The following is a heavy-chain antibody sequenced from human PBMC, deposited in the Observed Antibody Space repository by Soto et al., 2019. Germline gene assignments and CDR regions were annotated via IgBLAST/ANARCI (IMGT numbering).Heavy chain of an antibody. D-gene: IGHD6-13*01. V-gene: IGHV3-48*04. CDR1: GFTFSYYS. CDR3: ARGVAAAGIGLDY. Sequence: GGSLRLSCAASGFTFSYYSMNWVRQAPGNGLEWVSYIDTSSRTIYYADSVKGRFTISRDNAKNSLYLQKNSLRAEDTAVYYCARGVAAAGIGLDYWGQGTLVTVSS. J-gene: IGHJ4*02. CDR2: IDTSSRTI.